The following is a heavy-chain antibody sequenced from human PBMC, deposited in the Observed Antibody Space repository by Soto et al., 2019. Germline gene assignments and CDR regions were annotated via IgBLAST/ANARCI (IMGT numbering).Heavy chain of an antibody. V-gene: IGHV3-74*01. CDR2: INSDGSST. Sequence: EVQLVESGGGVVQPGESLRLSCAASGFTFSSYWMHWVRQAPGKGLVWVSRINSDGSSTSYAGSVKGRFTISRDNAKNTLYLQMNSLRAEDTAVYYSVRTSLVVAAATREDYRGQGTLVTVSS. CDR3: VRTSLVVAAATREDY. D-gene: IGHD2-15*01. CDR1: GFTFSSYW. J-gene: IGHJ4*02.